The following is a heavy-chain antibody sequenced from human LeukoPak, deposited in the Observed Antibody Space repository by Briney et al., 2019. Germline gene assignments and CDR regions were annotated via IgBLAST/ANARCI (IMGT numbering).Heavy chain of an antibody. CDR3: ARAAAVAYYYYGMDV. Sequence: PGGSLRLSCAASGFSFSSYWMHWVRQAPGKGLVWVSRINSDGSSTSYADSVKGRFTISRDNAKNTLYLQMNSLRAEDTAVYYCARAAAVAYYYYGMDVWGQGTTVTVSS. CDR2: INSDGSST. J-gene: IGHJ6*02. D-gene: IGHD6-13*01. CDR1: GFSFSSYW. V-gene: IGHV3-74*01.